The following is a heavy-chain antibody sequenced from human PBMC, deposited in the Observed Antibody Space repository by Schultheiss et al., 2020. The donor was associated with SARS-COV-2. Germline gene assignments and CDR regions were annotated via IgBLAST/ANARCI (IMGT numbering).Heavy chain of an antibody. CDR3: ARVAYGDYGSV. Sequence: ASVKVSCKTSGYTFSDYGINCVRQAPGQGLEWLGWINPNSGGTNYAQKFQGRVTMTRDTSISTAYMELSRLRSDVTAVYYCARVAYGDYGSVWGQGTLVTVSS. D-gene: IGHD4-17*01. CDR1: GYTFSDYG. J-gene: IGHJ4*02. CDR2: INPNSGGT. V-gene: IGHV1-2*02.